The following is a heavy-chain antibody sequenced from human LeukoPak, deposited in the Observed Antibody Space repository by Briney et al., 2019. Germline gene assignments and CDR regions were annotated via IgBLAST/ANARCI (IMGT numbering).Heavy chain of an antibody. J-gene: IGHJ6*02. CDR3: ARDVPPYLTSPWGLDV. CDR2: ISGDATT. Sequence: PGGSLRLSCAASGFTVSGNYISWVRQAPGKGLEWVSLISGDATTYYADLVKGRFTISRDNSKNTVYLQMNSLRPEDTAVYYCARDVPPYLTSPWGLDVWGQGTTVTVSS. CDR1: GFTVSGNY. V-gene: IGHV3-66*01. D-gene: IGHD1-14*01.